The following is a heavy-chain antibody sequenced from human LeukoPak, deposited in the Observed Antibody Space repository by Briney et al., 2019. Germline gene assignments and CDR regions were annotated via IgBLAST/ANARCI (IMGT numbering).Heavy chain of an antibody. CDR1: GFTFSSSW. J-gene: IGHJ4*02. V-gene: IGHV3-7*05. CDR3: AKGTERYREVSSFDS. D-gene: IGHD3-10*01. Sequence: GGSLRLSCAASGFTFSSSWMTWVRQAPGKGLEWVAHIKEDGTEEYYVDSVKGRFTISRDNAKNSLYLQMNSLRAEDTAAYYCAKGTERYREVSSFDSWGQGTQVTVSS. CDR2: IKEDGTEE.